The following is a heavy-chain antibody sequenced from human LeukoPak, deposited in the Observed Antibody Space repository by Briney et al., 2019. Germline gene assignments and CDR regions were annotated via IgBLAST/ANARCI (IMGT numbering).Heavy chain of an antibody. CDR2: IKGDGRTR. J-gene: IGHJ4*02. CDR1: GLTFNDHW. Sequence: GGSLRLSCAASGLTFNDHWMHWVRQAPGKGLVWVSRIKGDGRTRDYADPVKGRFSISRDNAKKMLYLQMHSLRAEDTAVYYCARDWYNRNGYFEDWGQGTLVTVSS. D-gene: IGHD3-9*01. CDR3: ARDWYNRNGYFED. V-gene: IGHV3-74*01.